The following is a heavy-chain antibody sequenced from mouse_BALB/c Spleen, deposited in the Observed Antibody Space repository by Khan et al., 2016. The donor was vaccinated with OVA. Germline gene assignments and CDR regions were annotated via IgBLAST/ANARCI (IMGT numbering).Heavy chain of an antibody. D-gene: IGHD6-1*01. CDR3: ARVITRDY. CDR1: GYTFTSYW. J-gene: IGHJ2*01. CDR2: INPSNGRT. V-gene: IGHV1S81*02. Sequence: QVRLQQSGAELVKPGASVTLSCKASGYTFTSYWMHWVKQRPGQGLEWIGEINPSNGRTNYNEKFKSKATLTVDKSSSTAYMQLSSPTSEDSAVYYCARVITRDYWGQGTTLTVSS.